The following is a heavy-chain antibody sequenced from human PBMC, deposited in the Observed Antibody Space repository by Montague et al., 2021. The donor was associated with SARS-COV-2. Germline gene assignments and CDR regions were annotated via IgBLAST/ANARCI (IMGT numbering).Heavy chain of an antibody. J-gene: IGHJ4*02. D-gene: IGHD4-17*01. Sequence: SETLSLTCTVSGDSVSSSDHYWGWIRQPPGKGLEWLGIVYYSGYTYYNLSVKGRVTIPIDASKNQLSLKLNSLTATDTAIYHCARRRLREDYFDFWGQGTLLTVSS. V-gene: IGHV4-39*01. CDR1: GDSVSSSDHY. CDR2: VYYSGYT. CDR3: ARRRLREDYFDF.